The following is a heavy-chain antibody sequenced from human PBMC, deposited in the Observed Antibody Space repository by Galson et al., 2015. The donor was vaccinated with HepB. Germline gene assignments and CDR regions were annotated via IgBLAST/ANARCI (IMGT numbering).Heavy chain of an antibody. Sequence: SETLSLTCTVSGGSISSYYWSWIRQPPGKGMEWIGYIYYSGSTNYNPSLKSRVTISEDTSENQFSLKLSSVTAADTAVYYCARMVGSGWYHKYNWFDPWGQGTLVTVSS. D-gene: IGHD6-19*01. J-gene: IGHJ5*02. CDR3: ARMVGSGWYHKYNWFDP. CDR2: IYYSGST. V-gene: IGHV4-59*01. CDR1: GGSISSYY.